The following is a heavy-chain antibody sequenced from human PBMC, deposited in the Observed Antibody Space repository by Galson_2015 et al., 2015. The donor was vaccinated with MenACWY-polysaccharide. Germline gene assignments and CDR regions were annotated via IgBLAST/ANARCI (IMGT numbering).Heavy chain of an antibody. CDR1: GFSFSDYY. CDR2: ITYSGSTI. CDR3: ATLLTAPV. D-gene: IGHD3-9*01. Sequence: SLRLSCAASGFSFSDYYMTWIRQAPGKGLEWISYITYSGSTIYYADSVKGRFTISRDNAKNSLYLQMNSLRAEDTAVYYCATLLTAPVWGKGTTVTVSS. J-gene: IGHJ6*04. V-gene: IGHV3-11*01.